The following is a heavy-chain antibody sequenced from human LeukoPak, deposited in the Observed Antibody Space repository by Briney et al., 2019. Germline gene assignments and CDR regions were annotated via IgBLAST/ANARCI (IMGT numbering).Heavy chain of an antibody. Sequence: GGSLRLSCAASGFTFSKFGMHWVRQAPGKGLEWVALISDDGRNKYYADSVKGRFTISRDNSKNTLYLQMNSLRAEDTAVYYCAKSTVDYYDSSGYFDYWGQGTLVTVSS. CDR1: GFTFSKFG. CDR2: ISDDGRNK. J-gene: IGHJ4*02. CDR3: AKSTVDYYDSSGYFDY. V-gene: IGHV3-30*18. D-gene: IGHD3-22*01.